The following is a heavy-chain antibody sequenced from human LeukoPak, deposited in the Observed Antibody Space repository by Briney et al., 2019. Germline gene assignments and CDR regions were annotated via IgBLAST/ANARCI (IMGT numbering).Heavy chain of an antibody. J-gene: IGHJ4*02. Sequence: ASVKVSCKASGYTFTSYGMSWVRQAPGQGLEWMGWISAYNGNTNYAQKLQGRVTMTTDTSTSTAYMELRSLRSDDTAVYYCARNAYCSSTSCYPDYWGQGTLVTVSS. CDR1: GYTFTSYG. CDR2: ISAYNGNT. V-gene: IGHV1-18*01. D-gene: IGHD2-2*01. CDR3: ARNAYCSSTSCYPDY.